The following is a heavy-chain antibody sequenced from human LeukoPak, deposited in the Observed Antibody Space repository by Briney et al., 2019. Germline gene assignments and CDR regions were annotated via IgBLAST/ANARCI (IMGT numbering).Heavy chain of an antibody. D-gene: IGHD3-10*01. Sequence: GGSLRLSCAASGFTFSSYGIHWVRQAPGKGLEWVAFIRYDGSNKYYADSVKGRFTISRDNSKNTLYLQMNSLRAEDTAVYYCARAPLWFGPSNDWGQGTLVTVSS. CDR3: ARAPLWFGPSND. J-gene: IGHJ4*02. V-gene: IGHV3-30*02. CDR1: GFTFSSYG. CDR2: IRYDGSNK.